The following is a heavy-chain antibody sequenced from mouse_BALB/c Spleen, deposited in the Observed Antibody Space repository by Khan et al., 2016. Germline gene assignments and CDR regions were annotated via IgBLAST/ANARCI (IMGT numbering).Heavy chain of an antibody. CDR3: SRGVYDYEFAY. CDR1: GFNIKDTY. J-gene: IGHJ3*01. CDR2: IDPANGNT. D-gene: IGHD2-4*01. Sequence: VQLQQSGAELVKPGASVKLSCTVSGFNIKDTYMHWVNQRPEQGLEWIGRIDPANGNTKYDPKFQDKATITADTSSNTAYLQLSSLTSEDTHVSYCSRGVYDYEFAYWGQGTLVTVSA. V-gene: IGHV14-3*02.